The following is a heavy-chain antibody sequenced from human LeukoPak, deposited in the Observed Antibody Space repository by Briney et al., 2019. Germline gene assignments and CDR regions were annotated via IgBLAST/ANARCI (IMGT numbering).Heavy chain of an antibody. CDR3: AIVYYDFWSGQGDY. J-gene: IGHJ4*02. CDR2: INSDVSST. D-gene: IGHD3-3*01. Sequence: GGSLSLSCAASGSTFSSYWMHWVRHAPGKGLVWVSRINSDVSSTSYADSVKGRFTISRDNAKNTLYLQMNSLREEDTAVYYCAIVYYDFWSGQGDYWGLGTLVTVSS. V-gene: IGHV3-74*01. CDR1: GSTFSSYW.